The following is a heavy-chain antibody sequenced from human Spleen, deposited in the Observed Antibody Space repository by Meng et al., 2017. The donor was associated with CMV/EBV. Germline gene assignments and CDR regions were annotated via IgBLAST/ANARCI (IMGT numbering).Heavy chain of an antibody. CDR3: ARPWRDGYKFDAFDI. J-gene: IGHJ3*02. Sequence: ASVKVSCKASGYTFTGYYMHWVRQAPGQGLEWMGWINPNSGGTNYAQKFQGRVTMTRDTSISTAYMELSRLRSDDTAVYYCARPWRDGYKFDAFDIWGQGTMVTVSS. CDR2: INPNSGGT. D-gene: IGHD5-24*01. V-gene: IGHV1-2*02. CDR1: GYTFTGYY.